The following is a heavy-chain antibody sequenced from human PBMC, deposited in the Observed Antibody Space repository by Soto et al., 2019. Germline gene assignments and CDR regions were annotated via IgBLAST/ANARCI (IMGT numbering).Heavy chain of an antibody. CDR1: GFTFSSFA. Sequence: QVQLVESGGGVVQPGRSLRLSCAASGFTFSSFAIHWVRQAPGKGLEWVSRISYDGSNKYYADSVKGRFTISRDNSKNTLYLLMNSLRAEDTAVYYCARAYDSSMNYFDYWGQGTLVTVSS. CDR2: ISYDGSNK. CDR3: ARAYDSSMNYFDY. J-gene: IGHJ4*02. D-gene: IGHD3-22*01. V-gene: IGHV3-30-3*01.